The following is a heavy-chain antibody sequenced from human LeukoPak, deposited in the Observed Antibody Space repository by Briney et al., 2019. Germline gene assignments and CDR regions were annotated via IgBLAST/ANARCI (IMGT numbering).Heavy chain of an antibody. CDR1: GGSISSGDYY. Sequence: PSETLSLTCTVSGGSISSGDYYWSWIRQPPRRGLEWIGYTYYSGSTYYNPSLKSRVTVSVDTSKNQFSLKLSSVTAADTAVYYCARVPNYYDSSGLNWFDPWGQGTLVTVSS. D-gene: IGHD3-22*01. CDR3: ARVPNYYDSSGLNWFDP. J-gene: IGHJ5*02. CDR2: TYYSGST. V-gene: IGHV4-30-4*01.